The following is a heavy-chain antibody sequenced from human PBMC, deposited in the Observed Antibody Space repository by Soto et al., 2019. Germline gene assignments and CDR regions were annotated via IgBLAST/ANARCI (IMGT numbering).Heavy chain of an antibody. Sequence: SETLSLTCTVSGGSISSGGYYWSWIRQHPGKGLEWIGYIYYSGSTYYNPSLKSRVTISVDTSKNQFSLKLSSVTAADTAVYYCARSSXGGSGSYYQDYYYGMDVWGQGTTVTVSS. V-gene: IGHV4-31*03. CDR3: ARSSXGGSGSYYQDYYYGMDV. J-gene: IGHJ6*02. CDR2: IYYSGST. D-gene: IGHD3-10*01. CDR1: GGSISSGGYY.